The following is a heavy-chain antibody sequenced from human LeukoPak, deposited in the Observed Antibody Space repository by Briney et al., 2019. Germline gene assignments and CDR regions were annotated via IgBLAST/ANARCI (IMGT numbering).Heavy chain of an antibody. CDR3: AKVVVAATTRGGSNWFDP. CDR2: INPNSGGT. J-gene: IGHJ5*02. D-gene: IGHD2-15*01. CDR1: GYTFTGYY. V-gene: IGHV1-2*02. Sequence: ASVKVSCKASGYTFTGYYMHWVRQAPGQGLEWMGWINPNSGGTNYAQKFQGRVTMTRDTSISTAYMVLSRLRSDDTAVYYCAKVVVAATTRGGSNWFDPWGQGTLVTVSS.